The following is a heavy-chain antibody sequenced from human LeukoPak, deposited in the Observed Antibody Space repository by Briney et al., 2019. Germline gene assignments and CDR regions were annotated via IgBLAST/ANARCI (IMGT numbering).Heavy chain of an antibody. V-gene: IGHV3-66*01. J-gene: IGHJ3*02. D-gene: IGHD1-26*01. CDR2: IYKVGNT. CDR3: ARGLVVGGTGVWAFDI. CDR1: GFTVSNNY. Sequence: QAGGSLRLSCAASGFTVSNNYMSWLRQAPGKGLEWVSVIYKVGNTFYADFVKGRFTISRDNSKNTLYLQMNSLRAEDTALYYCARGLVVGGTGVWAFDIWGQGTMVTVSS.